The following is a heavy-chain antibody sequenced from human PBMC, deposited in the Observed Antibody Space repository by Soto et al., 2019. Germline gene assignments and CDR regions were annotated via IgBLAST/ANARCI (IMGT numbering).Heavy chain of an antibody. CDR3: ARVAVAGTRVDY. D-gene: IGHD6-19*01. Sequence: SETLSLTCTVSGGSISSGGYYWSWIRQPPGKGLESIGYLYYGRSANYNPSLKSRVTLSVDTSTNQCSLTLSPVTAADTAVYYCARVAVAGTRVDYWGQGTLVTVSS. J-gene: IGHJ4*02. V-gene: IGHV4-61*08. CDR1: GGSISSGGYY. CDR2: LYYGRSA.